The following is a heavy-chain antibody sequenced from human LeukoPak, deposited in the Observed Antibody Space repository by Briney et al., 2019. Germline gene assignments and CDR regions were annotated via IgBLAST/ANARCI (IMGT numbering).Heavy chain of an antibody. CDR3: STDYYGSGRPGFGY. D-gene: IGHD3-10*01. J-gene: IGHJ4*02. Sequence: PGGSLRLSCAASGFTFSKAWMNWVRQAPGKGLEWVGRIKSKTDGGTVDHAAPVKGRFTISRDDSKNMMYLQMNSLKTEDTAVYYCSTDYYGSGRPGFGYWGQGSLSPSPQ. CDR2: IKSKTDGGTV. CDR1: GFTFSKAW. V-gene: IGHV3-15*07.